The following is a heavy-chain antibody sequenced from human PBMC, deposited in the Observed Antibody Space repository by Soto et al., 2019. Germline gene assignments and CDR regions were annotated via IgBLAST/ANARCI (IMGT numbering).Heavy chain of an antibody. CDR3: ARYSADLYPTHFDY. D-gene: IGHD2-21*01. J-gene: IGHJ4*02. CDR2: ISSSSSYI. V-gene: IGHV3-21*01. Sequence: EVQLVESGGGLVKPGGSLRLSCAASGFTFSSYSMNWVRQAPGKGLEWVSSISSSSSYIYYADSVKGRFTISRDNAKNSLYLQMNSLRAEDTAVYYCARYSADLYPTHFDYWGQGTLVTVSS. CDR1: GFTFSSYS.